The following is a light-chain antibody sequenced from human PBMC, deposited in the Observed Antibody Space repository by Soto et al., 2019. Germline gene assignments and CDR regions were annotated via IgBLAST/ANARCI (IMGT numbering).Light chain of an antibody. J-gene: IGLJ2*01. Sequence: SYELTQPPSVSVAPGQTANIACGGTNIGSETVHWYQQKSGQAPVLVLYYNGDRPSGIPERFSCSNSGNTATLTISRVEAGDEADYYCQLWDIKTDHQVFGGGTQLTVL. CDR1: NIGSET. CDR2: YNG. CDR3: QLWDIKTDHQV. V-gene: IGLV3-21*01.